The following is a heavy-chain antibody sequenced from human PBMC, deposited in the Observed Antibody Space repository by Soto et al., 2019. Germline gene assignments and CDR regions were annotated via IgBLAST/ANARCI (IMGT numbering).Heavy chain of an antibody. CDR2: INHAGTT. CDR3: ATGGLFSS. CDR1: GGYFSASY. Sequence: QVQLQQWGAGLLKSSETLSLTCDIYGGYFSASYWSWIRQTPGKGLEWLGEINHAGTTDYNPSVEGRIVISADASKYQFSLKLTSVTAADTAVYYCATGGLFSSWGQGTLVTVSS. J-gene: IGHJ5*02. V-gene: IGHV4-34*01.